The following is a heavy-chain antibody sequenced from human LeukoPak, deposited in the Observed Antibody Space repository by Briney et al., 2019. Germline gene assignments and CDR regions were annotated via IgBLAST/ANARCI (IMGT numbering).Heavy chain of an antibody. CDR1: GFTFSTYW. Sequence: PGGSLRLSCAASGFTFSTYWMSWVRQAPGKGLEWVANIKEDGSVKYYVDSVKGRFTISRDNAKNSLFLQMNSLRAEDTAVYYCARWGFINSWYYIDYWGQGTLVTVSS. CDR3: ARWGFINSWYYIDY. CDR2: IKEDGSVK. V-gene: IGHV3-7*04. J-gene: IGHJ4*02. D-gene: IGHD6-13*01.